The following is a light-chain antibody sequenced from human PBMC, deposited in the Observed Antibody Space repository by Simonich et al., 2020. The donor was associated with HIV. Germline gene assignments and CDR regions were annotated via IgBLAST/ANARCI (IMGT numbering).Light chain of an antibody. CDR3: QQYNSYSPT. CDR1: QSVLYSSNNKNY. V-gene: IGKV4-1*01. J-gene: IGKJ1*01. CDR2: WAS. Sequence: DIVMTQSPDSLAVSLGERATINCKSSQSVLYSSNNKNYLAWYQQKPGQPPKLLIYWASTRESGVPDRFSGSGSGTDFTLTINSLQPDDFAIYYCQQYNSYSPTFGQGTKVEIK.